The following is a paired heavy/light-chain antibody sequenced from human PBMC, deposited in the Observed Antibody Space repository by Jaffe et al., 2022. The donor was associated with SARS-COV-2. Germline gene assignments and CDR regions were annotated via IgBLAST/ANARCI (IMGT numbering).Light chain of an antibody. Sequence: QSALTQPRSVSGSPGQSVTISCTGTSSDVGGYNYVSWYQQHPGKAPKLMIYDVSKRPSGVPDRFSGSKSGNTASLTISGLQAEDEADYYCCSYAGSSWVFGGGTKLTVL. CDR2: DVS. J-gene: IGLJ3*02. CDR3: CSYAGSSWV. V-gene: IGLV2-11*01. CDR1: SSDVGGYNY.
Heavy chain of an antibody. D-gene: IGHD2-15*01. J-gene: IGHJ5*02. Sequence: QITLKESGPTLVKPTQTLTLTCTFSGFSLSTSGVGVGWIRQPPGKALEWLALIYWDDDKRYSPSLKSRLTITKDTSKNQVVLTMTNMDPVDTATYYCARLGYCSGGSCYSGNWFDPWGQGTLVTVSS. CDR1: GFSLSTSGVG. V-gene: IGHV2-5*02. CDR3: ARLGYCSGGSCYSGNWFDP. CDR2: IYWDDDK.